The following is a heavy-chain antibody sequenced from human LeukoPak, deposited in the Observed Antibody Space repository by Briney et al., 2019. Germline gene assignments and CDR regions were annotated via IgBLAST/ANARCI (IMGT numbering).Heavy chain of an antibody. V-gene: IGHV4-59*01. CDR3: AREGKLGAIDY. Sequence: PSETLSLTCTVSGGSISSYYWSWIRQPPGKGLEWIGYIYYSGSTNYNPSLKSRVTISVDTSKNQFSLKLSSVTAADTAVYYCAREGKLGAIDYWGQGTLVTVSS. CDR1: GGSISSYY. D-gene: IGHD1-26*01. J-gene: IGHJ4*02. CDR2: IYYSGST.